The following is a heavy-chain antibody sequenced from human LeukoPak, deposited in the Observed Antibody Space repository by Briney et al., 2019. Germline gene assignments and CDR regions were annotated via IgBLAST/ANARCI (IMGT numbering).Heavy chain of an antibody. J-gene: IGHJ4*02. D-gene: IGHD2/OR15-2a*01. CDR2: IKQDGSEK. CDR3: ARDHFN. CDR1: GFTFSRYW. Sequence: GGSLRLSCAASGFTFSRYWMNWVRQAPGKGLEWVANIKQDGSEKYYVDSVKGRFTISRDNAKNSLYLQMNSLRAEDTAVYYCARDHFNWGQGTLVTVSS. V-gene: IGHV3-7*01.